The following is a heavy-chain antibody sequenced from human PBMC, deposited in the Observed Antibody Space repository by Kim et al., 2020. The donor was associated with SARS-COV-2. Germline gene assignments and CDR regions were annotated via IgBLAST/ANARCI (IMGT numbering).Heavy chain of an antibody. V-gene: IGHV7-4-1*02. CDR2: INTNTGNP. D-gene: IGHD3-10*01. J-gene: IGHJ5*02. CDR1: GYTFTSYA. CDR3: ARMFLGFGELLTNWFDP. Sequence: ASVKVSCKASGYTFTSYAMNWVRQAPGQGLEWMGWINTNTGNPTYAQGFTGRFVFSLDTSVSTAYLQISSLKAEDTAVYYCARMFLGFGELLTNWFDPWGQGTLVTVSS.